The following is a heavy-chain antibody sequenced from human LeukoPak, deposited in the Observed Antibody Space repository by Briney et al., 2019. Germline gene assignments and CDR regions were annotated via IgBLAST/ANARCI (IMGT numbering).Heavy chain of an antibody. CDR3: ARGVLYYDILTGYLDYYMDV. CDR2: IYHSGST. Sequence: PSETLSLTCAVSGGSISSDNWWSWVRQSPGKGLEWIGEIYHSGSTKYNPSLKSRVTISVDTSKNQFSLKLSSVTAADTAVYYCARGVLYYDILTGYLDYYMDVWGKGTTVTISS. V-gene: IGHV4-4*02. CDR1: GGSISSDNW. J-gene: IGHJ6*03. D-gene: IGHD3-9*01.